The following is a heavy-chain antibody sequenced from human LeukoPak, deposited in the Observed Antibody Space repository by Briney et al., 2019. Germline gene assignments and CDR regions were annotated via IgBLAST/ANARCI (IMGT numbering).Heavy chain of an antibody. V-gene: IGHV1-18*01. Sequence: ASVKVSCKASGGTFSSYAIGWVRQAPGQGLEWMGWISAYNGNTNYAQKLQGRVTMTTDTSTSTAYMELRSLRSDDTAVYYCARWMYSSSWYGYMDVWGKGTTVTVSS. CDR2: ISAYNGNT. J-gene: IGHJ6*03. D-gene: IGHD6-13*01. CDR3: ARWMYSSSWYGYMDV. CDR1: GGTFSSYA.